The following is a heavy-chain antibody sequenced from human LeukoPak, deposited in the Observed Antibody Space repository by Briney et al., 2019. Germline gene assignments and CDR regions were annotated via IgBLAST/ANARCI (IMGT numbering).Heavy chain of an antibody. V-gene: IGHV4-61*02. CDR1: GGSISSGSYY. CDR2: IYTSGST. J-gene: IGHJ6*03. D-gene: IGHD3-10*01. Sequence: PSETLSLTCTVSGGSISSGSYYWSWIRQPAGKRLEWIGRIYTSGSTNYHPSLKSRVTISVDTSKNQFSLKLSTVTAADTAVYYCARGRRGVRGALLYYYYYMDVWGKGTTVTISS. CDR3: ARGRRGVRGALLYYYYYMDV.